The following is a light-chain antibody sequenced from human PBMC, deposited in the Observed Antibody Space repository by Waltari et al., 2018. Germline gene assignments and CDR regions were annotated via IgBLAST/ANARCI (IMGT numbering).Light chain of an antibody. CDR2: DSA. Sequence: EIMFTHSPATLSLSPGERATLACRAVQRVINYLACYQQKPRQAPRLLIYDSAIRATCIPARFSVRGPGTDFALTISSLEPEDFAVYYCQQRSDWPLTFGPGTTVDI. CDR1: QRVINY. V-gene: IGKV3-11*01. CDR3: QQRSDWPLT. J-gene: IGKJ3*01.